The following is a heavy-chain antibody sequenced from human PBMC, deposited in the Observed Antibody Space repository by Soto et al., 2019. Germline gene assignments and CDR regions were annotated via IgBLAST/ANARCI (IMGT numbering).Heavy chain of an antibody. CDR1: GGTFSSYA. D-gene: IGHD3-10*01. CDR2: IIPIFGTA. CDR3: ARVSQVSSGGRYYYYGMDV. Sequence: QVQLVQSGAEVKKPGSSVKVSCKASGGTFSSYAISWVRQAPGQGLEWMGGIIPIFGTANYAQKFQGRVTITADESTSTAYMELSSLRSEDTAVYYCARVSQVSSGGRYYYYGMDVWGQGTTVTVSS. J-gene: IGHJ6*02. V-gene: IGHV1-69*01.